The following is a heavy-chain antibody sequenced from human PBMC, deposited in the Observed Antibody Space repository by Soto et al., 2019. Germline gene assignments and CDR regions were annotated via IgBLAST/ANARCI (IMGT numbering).Heavy chain of an antibody. D-gene: IGHD4-17*01. CDR1: GGSISSGGYS. V-gene: IGHV4-30-2*01. J-gene: IGHJ4*02. Sequence: SQTLPLTCAVSGGSISSGGYSWSWIRQPPGKGLDWIGYIYHSGSTYYNPSLKSRVTISVDRSKNQFSLKLSSVTAADTAVYYCARHETLHGDHDYWGQGTLVTVSS. CDR3: ARHETLHGDHDY. CDR2: IYHSGST.